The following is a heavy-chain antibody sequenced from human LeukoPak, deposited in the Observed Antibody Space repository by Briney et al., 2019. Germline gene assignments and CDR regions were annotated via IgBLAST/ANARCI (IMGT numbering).Heavy chain of an antibody. CDR2: ISSSSSYI. D-gene: IGHD3-22*01. CDR3: ARAPFTYYYDSSGYFD. J-gene: IGHJ4*02. V-gene: IGHV3-21*01. CDR1: GFTFSSYS. Sequence: GGSLRLSCAASGFTFSSYSMNWVRQAPGKGLEWVSSISSSSSYIYYADSVGGRFTISRDNAKNSLYLQMNSLRAEDTAVYYCARAPFTYYYDSSGYFDWGQGTLVTVSS.